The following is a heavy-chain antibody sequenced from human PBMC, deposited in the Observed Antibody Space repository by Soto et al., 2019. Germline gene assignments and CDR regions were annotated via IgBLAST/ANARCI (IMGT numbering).Heavy chain of an antibody. Sequence: PSETLSLTCTVSGGPISSYYWSWIRQPPGKGLEWIGYIYYSGSTNYNPSLKSRVTISVDTSKNQFSLKLSSVTAADTAVYYCARYSGYYLYYFDYWGQGTLVTVSS. CDR3: ARYSGYYLYYFDY. CDR1: GGPISSYY. CDR2: IYYSGST. V-gene: IGHV4-59*08. D-gene: IGHD3-22*01. J-gene: IGHJ4*02.